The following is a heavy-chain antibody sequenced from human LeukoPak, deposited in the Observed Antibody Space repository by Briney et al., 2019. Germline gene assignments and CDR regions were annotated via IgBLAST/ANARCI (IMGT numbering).Heavy chain of an antibody. Sequence: GESLKISCKGSGYTFHSYWIAWVRRMTGKGLEWMGIIYPGDSDTRYSPSFQGQVTISADKSINTAYLQWSSLKASDTAIYYCARRSSSSSGEDWRQGTLVTVSS. J-gene: IGHJ4*02. CDR3: ARRSSSSSGED. D-gene: IGHD6-6*01. CDR1: GYTFHSYW. CDR2: IYPGDSDT. V-gene: IGHV5-51*01.